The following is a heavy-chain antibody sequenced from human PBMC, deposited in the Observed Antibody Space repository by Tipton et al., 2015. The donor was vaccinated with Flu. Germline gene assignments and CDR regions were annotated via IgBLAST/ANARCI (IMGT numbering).Heavy chain of an antibody. CDR3: ARLPLALSYFDY. CDR2: ISYSGST. CDR1: GGSISSYY. J-gene: IGHJ4*02. V-gene: IGHV4-59*01. Sequence: LSCTVSGGSISSYYWSWIRQPPGKGLEWIGYISYSGSTIYNPSLKSRVTISIDTSKNQFSVKLSSVTPADTAVYYCARLPLALSYFDYWGQGTLVTVSS.